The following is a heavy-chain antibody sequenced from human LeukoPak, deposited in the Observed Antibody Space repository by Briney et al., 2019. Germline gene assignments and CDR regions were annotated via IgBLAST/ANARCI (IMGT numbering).Heavy chain of an antibody. CDR3: ARGSIAVAGTDPHYYYYMDV. J-gene: IGHJ6*03. CDR1: GGSISSYY. Sequence: SETLSPTCTVSGGSISSYYWSWIRQPAGKGLEWIGRIYTSGSTNYNPSLKSRVTMSVDTSKNQFSLKLSSVTAADTAVYYCARGSIAVAGTDPHYYYYMDVWGKGTTVTVSS. D-gene: IGHD6-19*01. CDR2: IYTSGST. V-gene: IGHV4-4*07.